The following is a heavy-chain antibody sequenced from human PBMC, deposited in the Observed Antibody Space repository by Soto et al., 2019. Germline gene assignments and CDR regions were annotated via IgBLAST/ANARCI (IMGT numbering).Heavy chain of an antibody. CDR3: ARIEMASIK. CDR1: GASIRSGGYY. Sequence: SETLSLTCSFSGASIRSGGYYWSWLRQSPGKGLEWIGHIYYTGSTFYSPSLKSRLTISLDTSKNQFSLDLRSVTAADTAMYYCARIEMASIKWGRGTLVTVSS. CDR2: IYYTGST. V-gene: IGHV4-31*03. J-gene: IGHJ4*02.